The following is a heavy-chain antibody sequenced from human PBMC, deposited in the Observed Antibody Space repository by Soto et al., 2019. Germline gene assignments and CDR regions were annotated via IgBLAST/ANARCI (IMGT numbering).Heavy chain of an antibody. J-gene: IGHJ6*02. D-gene: IGHD3-16*01. CDR2: MNAKSGDT. V-gene: IGHV1-8*02. Sequence: WASVKVSCKASGYTFSDFDINWLRQAAGQGPEWMGWMNAKSGDTFSAQRFQGKFTMTWDTSLSTAYMEVGSLTSDDAAIYYCARGNPFNYAGFDVWGQGTTVTVSS. CDR3: ARGNPFNYAGFDV. CDR1: GYTFSDFD.